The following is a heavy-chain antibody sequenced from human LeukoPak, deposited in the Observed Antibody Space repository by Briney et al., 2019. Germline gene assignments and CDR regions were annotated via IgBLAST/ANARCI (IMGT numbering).Heavy chain of an antibody. Sequence: SETLSLTCTVSGGSISSYYWSWVRQPPGKGFEWIAEVHHFGRAIYSPSFARRVAISADTSNNQVSLKLTSVTAADTAVYYCARGRDYTWGDWGQGTLVTVSS. V-gene: IGHV4-34*01. CDR1: GGSISSYY. CDR2: VHHFGRA. J-gene: IGHJ4*02. D-gene: IGHD3-16*01. CDR3: ARGRDYTWGD.